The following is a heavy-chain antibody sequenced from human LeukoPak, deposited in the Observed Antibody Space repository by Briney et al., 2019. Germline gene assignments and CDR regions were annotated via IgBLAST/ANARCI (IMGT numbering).Heavy chain of an antibody. CDR2: INHSGST. CDR3: ARNYGSGSYYWFDP. J-gene: IGHJ5*02. CDR1: GGSFSGYY. D-gene: IGHD3-10*01. Sequence: SETLSLTCAVYGGSFSGYYWSWLRQPPGKGLEWIGEINHSGSTNYNPSLKSRVTISVDTSKNQFSLKLSSVTAADTAVYYCARNYGSGSYYWFDPWGQGTLVTVSS. V-gene: IGHV4-34*01.